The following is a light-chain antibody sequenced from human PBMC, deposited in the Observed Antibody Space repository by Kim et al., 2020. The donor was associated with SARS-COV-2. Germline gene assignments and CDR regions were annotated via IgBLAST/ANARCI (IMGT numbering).Light chain of an antibody. Sequence: SGSIGDRVTSTCRASQDIKKWLAWYQQKPGTAPKLLIYDASSLQSGVPSRFSGSGSETDFTLSISSLQPEDFATYYCQQSNSFPYTFGQGTKLEI. J-gene: IGKJ2*01. CDR2: DAS. CDR3: QQSNSFPYT. V-gene: IGKV1D-12*01. CDR1: QDIKKW.